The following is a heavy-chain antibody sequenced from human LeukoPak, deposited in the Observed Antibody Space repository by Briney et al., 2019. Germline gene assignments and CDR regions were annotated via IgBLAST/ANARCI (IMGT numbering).Heavy chain of an antibody. CDR1: GFTFSSYG. D-gene: IGHD3-22*01. Sequence: GGSLRLSCAASGFTFSSYGMHWVRQAPGKGLEWVAVIWYDGSNKYYADSVKGRFTISRDNSKNTLYLQMNSLRAEDTAVYYCAKELYYYDSSGPDYWGQGTLVTVSS. J-gene: IGHJ4*02. V-gene: IGHV3-30*02. CDR3: AKELYYYDSSGPDY. CDR2: IWYDGSNK.